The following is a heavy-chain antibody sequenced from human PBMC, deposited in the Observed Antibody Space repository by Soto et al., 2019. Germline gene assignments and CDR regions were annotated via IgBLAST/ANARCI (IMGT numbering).Heavy chain of an antibody. CDR2: IYYSGST. Sequence: PSETLSLTCTVSSDSISNYYCSWFRQHPGKGLEWIGYIYYSGSTYYNPSLKSRVTISVDTSKNQFSLKLSSVTAADTAMYYCAREPSIWGQGTLVTVSS. V-gene: IGHV4-59*06. CDR3: AREPSI. CDR1: SDSISNYY. J-gene: IGHJ4*02.